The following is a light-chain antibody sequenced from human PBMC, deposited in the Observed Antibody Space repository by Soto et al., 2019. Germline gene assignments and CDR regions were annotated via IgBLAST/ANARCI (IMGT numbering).Light chain of an antibody. CDR1: ETVATN. V-gene: IGKV3D-15*01. J-gene: IGKJ5*01. Sequence: EIALTQSPGTLSVSPGERATLSCWASETVATNLAWYQQKPGQPPRLLIYGASYRATGIPDRFSGGGSGTEFTLTINNLQSEDFAVYYCQQYRNWPRTFGQGTRREIK. CDR2: GAS. CDR3: QQYRNWPRT.